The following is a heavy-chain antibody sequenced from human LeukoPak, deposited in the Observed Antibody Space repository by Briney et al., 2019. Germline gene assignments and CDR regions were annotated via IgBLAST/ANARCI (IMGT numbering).Heavy chain of an antibody. D-gene: IGHD3-3*01. CDR3: ARELRFLEGCGKSVWFDP. CDR2: ISGSGGST. Sequence: GESLRLSCAASGFTFSSYAMSWVRQAPGKGLEWVAAISGSGGSTYYASSVKGRFTISSDNSKNTLYLQINSMRADDTVVYYCARELRFLEGCGKSVWFDPWGQGTLVTVSS. CDR1: GFTFSSYA. V-gene: IGHV3-23*01. J-gene: IGHJ5*02.